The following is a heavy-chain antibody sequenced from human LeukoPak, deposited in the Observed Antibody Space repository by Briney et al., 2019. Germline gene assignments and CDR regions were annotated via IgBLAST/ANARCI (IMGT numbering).Heavy chain of an antibody. CDR2: ISGSGGST. CDR3: AKGGAEAGTLYLEY. J-gene: IGHJ4*02. Sequence: GGSLRLSCAASGFTFSSYAMSWVRQAPGKGLEWVSAISGSGGSTYYADSVKGRFTISRDNSKNTLYLQMNSLRAADTAVYYCAKGGAEAGTLYLEYWGQGTLVTVSS. D-gene: IGHD6-13*01. V-gene: IGHV3-23*01. CDR1: GFTFSSYA.